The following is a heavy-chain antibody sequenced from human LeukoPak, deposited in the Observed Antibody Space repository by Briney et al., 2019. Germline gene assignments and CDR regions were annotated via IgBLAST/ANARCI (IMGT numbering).Heavy chain of an antibody. V-gene: IGHV3-7*03. CDR2: IKQDGSEK. CDR1: GSTFSSYW. D-gene: IGHD2-2*01. CDR3: ANFHCSTTSCHLSGYFQH. Sequence: GGSLRLSCAASGSTFSSYWMSWVRQAPGKGLEWVANIKQDGSEKYYVDSVKGRFTISRDYSKNTLYLQMNSLRAEDTAIYYCANFHCSTTSCHLSGYFQHWGQGTLVTVSS. J-gene: IGHJ1*01.